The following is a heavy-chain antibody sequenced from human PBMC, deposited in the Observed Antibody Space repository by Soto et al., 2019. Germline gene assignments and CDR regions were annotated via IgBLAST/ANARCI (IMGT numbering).Heavy chain of an antibody. CDR3: APTRYDYGDDAVGY. CDR2: ISGSSSTT. D-gene: IGHD4-17*01. V-gene: IGHV3-23*01. Sequence: EVQLLESGGGLVQRGGSLRLSCVASGFTFNKYAMTWVRQAPGKGLEWVSSISGSSSTTYYADSVKGRFTISRDNSKTTLWLHMNSLRAEDTAVYYCAPTRYDYGDDAVGYWGPGTLVTVSS. J-gene: IGHJ4*01. CDR1: GFTFNKYA.